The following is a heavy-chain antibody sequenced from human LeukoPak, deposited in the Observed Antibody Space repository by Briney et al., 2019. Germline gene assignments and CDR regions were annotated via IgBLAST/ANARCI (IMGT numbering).Heavy chain of an antibody. CDR1: GFTFSYYT. J-gene: IGHJ5*02. CDR2: ISYDGSNK. CDR3: ARGDHCGGDCYPTEWFDP. D-gene: IGHD2-21*02. V-gene: IGHV3-30-3*01. Sequence: GRSLRLSCAASGFTFSYYTMHWVRQAPGKGLEWVAVISYDGSNKYYADSVKGRFTISRDNSKNTLYLQMNSLRAEDTAVYYCARGDHCGGDCYPTEWFDPWGQGTLVTVSS.